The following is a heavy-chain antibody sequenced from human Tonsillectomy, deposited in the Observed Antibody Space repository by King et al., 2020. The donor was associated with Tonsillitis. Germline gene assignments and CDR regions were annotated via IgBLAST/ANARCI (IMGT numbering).Heavy chain of an antibody. CDR3: ARHRTTVATSDY. J-gene: IGHJ4*02. CDR2: LYYSGST. CDR1: GGSISNRDYF. V-gene: IGHV4-39*07. D-gene: IGHD4-17*01. Sequence: QPQESGPGLVKPSETLSLTCSISGGSISNRDYFWGWIRQPPGKGLEWIGSLYYSGSTYYNPSLESRLTISVDTSTNQFSLKLNSVTAADTAVYYCARHRTTVATSDYWGQGTLVTVSS.